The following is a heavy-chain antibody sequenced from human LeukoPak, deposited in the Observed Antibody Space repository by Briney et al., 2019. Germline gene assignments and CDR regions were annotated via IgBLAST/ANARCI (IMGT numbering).Heavy chain of an antibody. CDR1: GFTFSSYG. J-gene: IGHJ4*02. D-gene: IGHD2-2*01. CDR2: INSGGST. V-gene: IGHV3-NL1*01. Sequence: GGSLRLSCAASGFTFSSYGMHWVRQAPGKGLEWVSVINSGGSTYYADAVKGRLTITRDNSKNTLYLQMNSLRAEDTAVYYCARSRKFQLLLYFDYWGQGTLVTVSS. CDR3: ARSRKFQLLLYFDY.